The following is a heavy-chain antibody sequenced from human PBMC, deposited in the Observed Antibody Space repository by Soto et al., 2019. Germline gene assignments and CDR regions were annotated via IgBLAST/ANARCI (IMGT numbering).Heavy chain of an antibody. CDR3: AKDLDIVVVPAAMTFDP. V-gene: IGHV3-23*01. Sequence: PGGSLSLSCAASGFPFSSYAMSWVRQAPGKGLEWVSAISGSGGSTYYADSVKGRFTISRDNSKNTLYLQMNSLRAEDTAVYYCAKDLDIVVVPAAMTFDPWGQGTLVTVLL. CDR1: GFPFSSYA. J-gene: IGHJ5*02. D-gene: IGHD2-2*03. CDR2: ISGSGGST.